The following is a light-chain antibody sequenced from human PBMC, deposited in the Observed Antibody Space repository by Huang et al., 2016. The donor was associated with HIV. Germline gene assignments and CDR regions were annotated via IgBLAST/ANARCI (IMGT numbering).Light chain of an antibody. J-gene: IGKJ4*01. CDR2: DAS. Sequence: EIVLTQSPTTLSLSPGERATLSCRASQSVSRYLAWYQQKPSQAPRLLIHDASNRATGIPTRFSGSGSGTDFTLTISSLEPEDFAVYYCQQRSSWPLTFGGGTKVEIK. CDR1: QSVSRY. CDR3: QQRSSWPLT. V-gene: IGKV3-11*01.